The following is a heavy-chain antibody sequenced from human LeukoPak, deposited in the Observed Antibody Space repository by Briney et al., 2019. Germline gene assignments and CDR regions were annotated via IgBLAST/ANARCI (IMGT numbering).Heavy chain of an antibody. CDR2: IYSGGST. CDR3: ARKPRRGGYWNWFDP. D-gene: IGHD3-22*01. Sequence: PGGSLRLSCAASGFTVSSNYMSWVRQAPGKGLEWVSVIYSGGSTYYADSVKGRFTISRDNSKNTLYLQMNSLRAEDTAVYYCARKPRRGGYWNWFDPWGQGTLVTVSS. J-gene: IGHJ5*02. CDR1: GFTVSSNY. V-gene: IGHV3-53*05.